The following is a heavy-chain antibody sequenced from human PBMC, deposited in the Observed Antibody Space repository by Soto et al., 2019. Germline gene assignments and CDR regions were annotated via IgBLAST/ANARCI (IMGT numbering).Heavy chain of an antibody. V-gene: IGHV3-30-3*01. D-gene: IGHD5-18*01. Sequence: GGSLRLSCAASGFTFSSYAMHWVRQAPGKGLEWVAVISYDGSNKYYADSVKGRFTISRDNSKNTLYLQMNSLRAEDTAVYYCARGHSYGFVDPMDVWGQGTTVTVSS. J-gene: IGHJ6*02. CDR3: ARGHSYGFVDPMDV. CDR2: ISYDGSNK. CDR1: GFTFSSYA.